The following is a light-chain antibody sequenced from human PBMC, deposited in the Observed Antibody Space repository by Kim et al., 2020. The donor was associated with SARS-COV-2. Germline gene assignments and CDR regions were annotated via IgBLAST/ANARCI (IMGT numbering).Light chain of an antibody. V-gene: IGLV3-21*04. J-gene: IGLJ1*01. CDR2: YDS. Sequence: SYELTQPPSVSVAPGKTARIICGGNNIGSKSVHWYQQKPGQAPVLVIYYDSDRPSGIPERFSGSNSGNTATLTISRVEAGDEADYYCQVWDSSSDHYVFG. CDR3: QVWDSSSDHYV. CDR1: NIGSKS.